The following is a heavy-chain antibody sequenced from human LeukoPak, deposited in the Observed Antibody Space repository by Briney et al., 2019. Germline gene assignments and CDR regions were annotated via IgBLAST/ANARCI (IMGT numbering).Heavy chain of an antibody. CDR2: TYYRSKWYN. V-gene: IGHV6-1*01. D-gene: IGHD6-13*01. CDR3: ARAPQEVAVASYFDY. CDR1: GDSVSSNSAA. J-gene: IGHJ4*02. Sequence: SQTLSLTCAIFGDSVSSNSAAWNWIRQSPSRGLEWLGRTYYRSKWYNDYAVSVKSRITINPDTSKNQFSLQLNSVTPEDTAVYYCARAPQEVAVASYFDYWGQGTLVTVSS.